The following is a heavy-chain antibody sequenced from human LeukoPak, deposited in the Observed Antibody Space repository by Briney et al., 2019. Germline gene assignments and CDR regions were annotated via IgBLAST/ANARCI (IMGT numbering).Heavy chain of an antibody. CDR3: ARFVRPDAFDI. D-gene: IGHD3-10*02. V-gene: IGHV4-61*02. J-gene: IGHJ3*02. Sequence: PSETLSLTCTVSGGSISSGSYYWSWIRQPAGKGLEWIGRIYTSGSTNYNPSLKSRVTISVDTSKNQFSLKLSSVTAADTAVYYCARFVRPDAFDIWGQGTMVTVSS. CDR2: IYTSGST. CDR1: GGSISSGSYY.